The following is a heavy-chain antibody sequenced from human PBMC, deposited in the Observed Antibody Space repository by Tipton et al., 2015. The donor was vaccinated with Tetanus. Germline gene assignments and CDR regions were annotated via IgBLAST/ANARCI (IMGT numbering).Heavy chain of an antibody. V-gene: IGHV3-11*01. D-gene: IGHD6-13*01. CDR2: ISSSGSTI. J-gene: IGHJ4*02. CDR3: ARDRFAAAAGTLGY. Sequence: SLRLSCAASGFTVSSNYMSWVRQAPGKGLEWVSYISSSGSTIYYADSVKGRFTISRDNAKNSLYLQMNSLRAEDTAVYYCARDRFAAAAGTLGYWGQGTLVTVSS. CDR1: GFTVSSNY.